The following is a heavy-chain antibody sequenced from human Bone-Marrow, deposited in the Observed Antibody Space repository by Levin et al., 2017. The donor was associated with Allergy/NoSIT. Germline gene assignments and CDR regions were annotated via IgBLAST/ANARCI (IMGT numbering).Heavy chain of an antibody. V-gene: IGHV3-23*01. CDR2: ISSSGGAT. J-gene: IGHJ6*03. Sequence: GGSLRLSCEASGFTFSDYGMAWVRQAPGKGLEWVSSISSSGGATYDADSVKGRFRNFKDNSKNTLYLDMRRVRPEDTAIYYCVKVGSDYRPGGDFYMDVWGKGTAVSVSS. CDR1: GFTFSDYG. CDR3: VKVGSDYRPGGDFYMDV. D-gene: IGHD2-21*02.